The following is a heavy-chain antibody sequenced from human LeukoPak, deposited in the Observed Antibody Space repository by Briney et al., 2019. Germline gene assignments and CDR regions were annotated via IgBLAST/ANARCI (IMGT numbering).Heavy chain of an antibody. Sequence: GGSLRLSCTASGFTFGDYAMSWFRQAPGKGLEWVGFIRSKAYGGTTEYAASVKGRFTISRDDSKSIAYLQMNSLKTEDTAVYYCTRDEVDTAMVTLSGGFDYWGQGTLVTVSS. J-gene: IGHJ4*02. V-gene: IGHV3-49*03. CDR2: IRSKAYGGTT. CDR3: TRDEVDTAMVTLSGGFDY. D-gene: IGHD5-18*01. CDR1: GFTFGDYA.